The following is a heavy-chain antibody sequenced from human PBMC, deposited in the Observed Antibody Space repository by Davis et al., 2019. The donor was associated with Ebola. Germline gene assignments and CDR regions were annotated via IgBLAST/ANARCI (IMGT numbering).Heavy chain of an antibody. J-gene: IGHJ4*02. CDR1: GFTFSSYW. V-gene: IGHV3-7*01. CDR3: ARERYGSFVY. Sequence: GESLKISCVASGFTFSSYWMSWVRQAPGKGLEWVANIKYDGSLTYYMDSVKGRFTFSRDNAKNSLFLQMSSLRAEDTAVYYCARERYGSFVYWGQGALVTVSP. D-gene: IGHD3-10*01. CDR2: IKYDGSLT.